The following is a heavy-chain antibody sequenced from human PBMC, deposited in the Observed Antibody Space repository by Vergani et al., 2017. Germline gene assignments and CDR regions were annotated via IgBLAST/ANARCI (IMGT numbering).Heavy chain of an antibody. CDR1: GFSLNTRGVS. CDR2: IYWNDDQ. V-gene: IGHV2-5*04. CDR3: VYRKTECGTPGCFSPFYYYYYMDV. Sequence: QITLKESGPTLVKPTQTLTLTCTFSGFSLNTRGVSVAWIRQPPGKALDWLALIYWNDDQHYSPSLNNRVTITKDTSKNQVVLTMTNMDYVDTGTYYCVYRKTECGTPGCFSPFYYYYYMDVGGKGPTVTVSS. J-gene: IGHJ6*03. D-gene: IGHD1-7*01.